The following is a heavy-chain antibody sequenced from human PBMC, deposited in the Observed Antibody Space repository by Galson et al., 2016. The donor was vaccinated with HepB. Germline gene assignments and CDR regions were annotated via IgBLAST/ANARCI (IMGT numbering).Heavy chain of an antibody. CDR2: IYYSEST. J-gene: IGHJ4*02. D-gene: IGHD3-16*01. V-gene: IGHV4-59*12. Sequence: SETLSLTCTVSGDSINNYYWSWIRQPPGKGLEWLGYIYYSESTNYNPSLKSRVTISVDTSKNQFPLKLNSVTAADTAVYYCARIGGRGGLIPVWGQGTLVTVSS. CDR1: GDSINNYY. CDR3: ARIGGRGGLIPV.